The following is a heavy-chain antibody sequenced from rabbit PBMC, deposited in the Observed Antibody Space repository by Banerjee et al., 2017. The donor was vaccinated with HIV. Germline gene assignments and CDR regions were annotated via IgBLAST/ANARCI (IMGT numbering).Heavy chain of an antibody. CDR1: GIDFSSYYY. CDR3: ARGHAGSSYYSWAFDP. J-gene: IGHJ2*01. Sequence: QEQLVESGGGLVTLGGSLKVSCKASGIDFSSYYYMCWVRQAPGKGLELIACIYTSSGSTWYASWVNGRFTISRSTSLNTVDLKMTSLTAADTATYFCARGHAGSSYYSWAFDPWGPGTLVTVS. D-gene: IGHD8-1*01. V-gene: IGHV1S43*01. CDR2: IYTSSGST.